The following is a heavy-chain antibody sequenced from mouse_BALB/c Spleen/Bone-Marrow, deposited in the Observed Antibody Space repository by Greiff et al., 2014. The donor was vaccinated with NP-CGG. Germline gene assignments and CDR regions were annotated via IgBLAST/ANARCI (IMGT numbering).Heavy chain of an antibody. D-gene: IGHD2-10*02. V-gene: IGHV2-6-5*01. J-gene: IGHJ4*01. CDR1: GFSLSDYG. CDR3: AKHRSVYPYAMDY. CDR2: IWGGGKE. Sequence: VKLMESGPGLVAPSQSLSITCTASGFSLSDYGVSWIRQSPGKGLEWLGVIWGGGKEYYNSVLKSRLSINKDNSKSQVFLKMYSLQTDDTAIYYCAKHRSVYPYAMDYWGQGTSVTVSS.